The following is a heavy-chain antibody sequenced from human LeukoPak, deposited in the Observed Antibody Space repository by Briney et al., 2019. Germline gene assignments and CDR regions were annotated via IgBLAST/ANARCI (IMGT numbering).Heavy chain of an antibody. D-gene: IGHD1-14*01. V-gene: IGHV3-30-3*01. Sequence: GGSLRLSCAASGFTFTNYAIHWVRQAPGKGLEWLAVVSSDETTKFYADSVKGQFTISRDNAKNSLYLQMNSLRVEDTAVYYCVKHETGPEYWGQGTLVAVSS. CDR2: VSSDETTK. CDR3: VKHETGPEY. J-gene: IGHJ4*02. CDR1: GFTFTNYA.